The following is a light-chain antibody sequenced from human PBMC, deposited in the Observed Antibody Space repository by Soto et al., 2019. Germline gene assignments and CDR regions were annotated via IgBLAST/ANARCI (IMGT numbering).Light chain of an antibody. CDR2: DAS. CDR3: QQYSTYSWT. J-gene: IGKJ1*01. V-gene: IGKV1-5*01. Sequence: DIQMTQSPSTLSASVGDRVTITCRASQSISTWLDWFQQKPGKAPNLLIYDASTLQSGVPSRFSGSGSATEFTLTISSLQAVDVSSYYCQQYSTYSWTFCQGTKVDI. CDR1: QSISTW.